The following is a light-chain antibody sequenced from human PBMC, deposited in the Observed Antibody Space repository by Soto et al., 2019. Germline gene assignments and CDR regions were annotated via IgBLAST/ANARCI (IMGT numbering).Light chain of an antibody. Sequence: QSALTQPASVSGSPGQSITIPCTGPSSDVGGYNLVSWYQQHPGKAPNLIIFEDNKRPSGVSNRFSGSRSGNTASLTVSGLQTEDEADYYCCSYAGYSLRIFGGGTKLTVL. CDR3: CSYAGYSLRI. V-gene: IGLV2-23*01. J-gene: IGLJ2*01. CDR2: EDN. CDR1: SSDVGGYNL.